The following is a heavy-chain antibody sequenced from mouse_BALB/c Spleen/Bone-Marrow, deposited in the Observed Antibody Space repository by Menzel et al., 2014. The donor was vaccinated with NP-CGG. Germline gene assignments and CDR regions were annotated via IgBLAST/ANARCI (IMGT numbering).Heavy chain of an antibody. CDR1: GFSLSRYN. Sequence: QVQLQQSGPGLVAPSQNLSITCTVSGFSLSRYNIHWIRQPPGKGLEWLGMIWGGGGTDHNSALKSRLRISKDNSKSQIFLKINRLQIDDTAMYYCARKDGGYYVMDYWGQGTSVTVSS. V-gene: IGHV2-6-4*01. CDR3: ARKDGGYYVMDY. J-gene: IGHJ4*01. D-gene: IGHD2-3*01. CDR2: IWGGGGT.